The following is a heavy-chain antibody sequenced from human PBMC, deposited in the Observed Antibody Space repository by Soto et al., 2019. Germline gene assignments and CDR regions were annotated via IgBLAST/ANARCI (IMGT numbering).Heavy chain of an antibody. CDR2: TKDKFYSFAS. D-gene: IGHD3-10*01. CDR3: SLIRGVMGY. Sequence: EVQLVESGGGLVQPGGSLRLSCATSGFTFSDHFVDWVRQAPGKGLEWIGRTKDKFYSFASQYGASVQGRLTISRDDSSNSVYLQIDGLTSEHTVVYYCSLIRGVMGYWGQGTVVTVSS. CDR1: GFTFSDHF. J-gene: IGHJ4*02. V-gene: IGHV3-72*01.